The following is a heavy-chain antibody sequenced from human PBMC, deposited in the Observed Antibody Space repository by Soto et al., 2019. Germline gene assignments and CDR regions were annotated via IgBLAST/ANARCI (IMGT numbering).Heavy chain of an antibody. CDR2: IIPIFGTA. D-gene: IGHD6-13*01. V-gene: IGHV1-69*13. CDR1: GGTFSSHA. J-gene: IGHJ6*02. CDR3: ARYEDTGYSSPIPPYGMDV. Sequence: ASVKVSCKASGGTFSSHAISWVRQAPGQGLEWMGGIIPIFGTANYAQKFQGRVTITADESTSTAYMELSSLRSEDTAVYYCARYEDTGYSSPIPPYGMDVWGQGTTVTVSS.